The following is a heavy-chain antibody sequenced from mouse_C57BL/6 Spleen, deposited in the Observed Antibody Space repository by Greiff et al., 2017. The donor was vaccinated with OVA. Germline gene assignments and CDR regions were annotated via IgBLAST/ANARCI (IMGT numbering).Heavy chain of an antibody. Sequence: QVQLQQPGAELVKPGASVKLSCKASGYTFTSYWMQWVKQRPGQGLEWIGEIDPSDSYTNYNQKFKGKATLTVDTSSSTAYMQLSSLTSEDSAVYYCARRDSYGSSSSFADWGQGTLVTVSA. CDR1: GYTFTSYW. D-gene: IGHD1-1*01. V-gene: IGHV1-50*01. CDR3: ARRDSYGSSSSFAD. CDR2: IDPSDSYT. J-gene: IGHJ3*01.